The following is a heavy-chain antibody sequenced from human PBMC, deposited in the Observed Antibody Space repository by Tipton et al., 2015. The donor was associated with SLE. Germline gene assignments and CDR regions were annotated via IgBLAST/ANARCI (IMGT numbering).Heavy chain of an antibody. CDR1: GGSISGSNHY. Sequence: TLSLTCTVSGGSISGSNHYWNWIRQPAGKGLEWIGRIYSTGSTDYNPSLKSRVTISIDAPKNQFSLRLSSVTAADTAAYSCARDGTVNTAAALAYYMDVWGKGTTVTVSS. CDR2: IYSTGST. V-gene: IGHV4-61*02. CDR3: ARDGTVNTAAALAYYMDV. D-gene: IGHD6-13*01. J-gene: IGHJ6*03.